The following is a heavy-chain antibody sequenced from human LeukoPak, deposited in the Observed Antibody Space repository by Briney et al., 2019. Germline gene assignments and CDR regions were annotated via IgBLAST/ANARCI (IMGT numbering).Heavy chain of an antibody. CDR3: AKGNRWIAAAGTLDY. Sequence: GGSLRLSCVASGFSFTTHAMGWVRQAPGKGLEWVSHISGSGGSTKYSGSVKGRFTISRDNSKNTLYLQMNSLRAEDTAVYYCAKGNRWIAAAGTLDYWGQGTLVTVSS. V-gene: IGHV3-23*01. J-gene: IGHJ4*02. CDR1: GFSFTTHA. CDR2: ISGSGGST. D-gene: IGHD6-13*01.